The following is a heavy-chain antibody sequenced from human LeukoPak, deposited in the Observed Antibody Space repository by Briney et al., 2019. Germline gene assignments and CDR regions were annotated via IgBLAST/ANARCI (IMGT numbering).Heavy chain of an antibody. CDR3: ARDFLHLGG. D-gene: IGHD3-16*01. CDR1: GFAFSSYA. CDR2: ISYDGITE. V-gene: IGHV3-30*04. J-gene: IGHJ3*01. Sequence: GRSLRLSCVASGFAFSSYAMHWVRQAPGKGLEWVAIISYDGITEDYSDSVKGRFTISRDNAKNTLYLQMNSLRAEDTAVYYCARDFLHLGGWGQGTMVTVSS.